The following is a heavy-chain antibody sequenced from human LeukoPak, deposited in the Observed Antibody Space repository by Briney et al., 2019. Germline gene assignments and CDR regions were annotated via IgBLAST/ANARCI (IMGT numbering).Heavy chain of an antibody. CDR3: ARDQGVLRPERWFDP. D-gene: IGHD2/OR15-2a*01. Sequence: KPGGSLRLSCAASGFTFSDYYMSWIRQAPGKGLEWVSYISSSGSTIYYADSVKGRFAISRDNAKNSLYLQMNSLRAEDTAVYYCARDQGVLRPERWFDPWGQGTLVTVSS. J-gene: IGHJ5*02. CDR2: ISSSGSTI. CDR1: GFTFSDYY. V-gene: IGHV3-11*01.